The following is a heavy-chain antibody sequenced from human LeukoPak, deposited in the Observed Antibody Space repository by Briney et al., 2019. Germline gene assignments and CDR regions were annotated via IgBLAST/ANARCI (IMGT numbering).Heavy chain of an antibody. CDR3: ARDIAYDSSGHYSPHFDY. CDR1: GFTVSSNY. D-gene: IGHD3-22*01. CDR2: IYSGGST. Sequence: PGGSLRLSCAASGFTVSSNYMSWLRQAPGKGLEWVSVIYSGGSTYYADSVKGRFTISRDNSKNTLYLQMNSLRAEDTAVYYCARDIAYDSSGHYSPHFDYWGQGTLVTVSS. V-gene: IGHV3-53*01. J-gene: IGHJ4*02.